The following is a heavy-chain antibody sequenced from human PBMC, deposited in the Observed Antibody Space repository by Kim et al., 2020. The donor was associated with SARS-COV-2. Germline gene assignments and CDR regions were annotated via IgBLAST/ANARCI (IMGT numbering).Heavy chain of an antibody. CDR2: ISAYNGNT. Sequence: ASVKVSCKASGYTFTSYGISWVRQAPGQGLEWMGWISAYNGNTNYAQKLQGRVTMTTDTSTSTAYMELRSLRSDDTAVYYCARVRQDVVVPAAIRGNWFDTWGQGTPVTLSS. CDR1: GYTFTSYG. CDR3: ARVRQDVVVPAAIRGNWFDT. D-gene: IGHD2-2*02. V-gene: IGHV1-18*04. J-gene: IGHJ5*02.